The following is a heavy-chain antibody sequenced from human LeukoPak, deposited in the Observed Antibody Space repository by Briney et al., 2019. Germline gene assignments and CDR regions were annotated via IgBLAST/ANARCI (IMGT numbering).Heavy chain of an antibody. J-gene: IGHJ4*02. CDR1: GFTFSTYW. V-gene: IGHV3-7*01. Sequence: PGGSLRLSCAASGFTFSTYWMSWIRQAPGKGLEWVANIKYDGSEKYYVDSVKGRFTVSRDDAKNSLYLQMNSLRAEDRAVYYCAREEWWFDYSGQGTLVTVSS. CDR2: IKYDGSEK. CDR3: AREEWWFDY. D-gene: IGHD2-15*01.